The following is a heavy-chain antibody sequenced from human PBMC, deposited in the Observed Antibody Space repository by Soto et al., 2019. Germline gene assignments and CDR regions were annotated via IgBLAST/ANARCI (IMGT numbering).Heavy chain of an antibody. CDR2: IYYSGST. CDR3: AREKSPTLYLRYFDY. D-gene: IGHD3-16*02. J-gene: IGHJ4*02. V-gene: IGHV4-30-4*01. CDR1: GGSISSGDYY. Sequence: SETLSLTCTVSGGSISSGDYYWSWIRQPPGKGLEWIGYIYYSGSTYYNPSLKSRVTISVDTSKNQFSLKLSSVTAADTAVYYCAREKSPTLYLRYFDYWGQGTLVTVSS.